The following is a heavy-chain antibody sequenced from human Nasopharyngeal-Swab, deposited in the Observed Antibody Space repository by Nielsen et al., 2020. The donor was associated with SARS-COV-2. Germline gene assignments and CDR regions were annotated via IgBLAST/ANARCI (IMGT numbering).Heavy chain of an antibody. D-gene: IGHD3-3*01. J-gene: IGHJ6*02. CDR3: ATPPPNYDFWSGYYSYYYYYGMDV. V-gene: IGHV3-23*01. CDR2: ISGSGGST. CDR1: GFTFSSYW. Sequence: GESLKISCAASGFTFSSYWMSWVRQAPGKGLEWVSAISGSGGSTYYADSVKGRFTISRDNSKNTLYLQMNSLRAEDTAVYYCATPPPNYDFWSGYYSYYYYYGMDVWGQGTTVTVSS.